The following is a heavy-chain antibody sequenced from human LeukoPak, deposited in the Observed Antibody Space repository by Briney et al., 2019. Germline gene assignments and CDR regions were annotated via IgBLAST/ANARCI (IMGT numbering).Heavy chain of an antibody. CDR3: ARGGYCSGGSCRNYYMDV. D-gene: IGHD2-15*01. CDR2: IKQDGSEK. J-gene: IGHJ6*03. CDR1: GFTFSSYW. Sequence: PGGSLRLSCAASGFTFSSYWMSWVRQAPGKGLEWVANIKQDGSEKYYVDSVKGRFTISRDNAKNSPYLQMNSLRAEDTAVYYCARGGYCSGGSCRNYYMDVWGKGTTVTVSS. V-gene: IGHV3-7*01.